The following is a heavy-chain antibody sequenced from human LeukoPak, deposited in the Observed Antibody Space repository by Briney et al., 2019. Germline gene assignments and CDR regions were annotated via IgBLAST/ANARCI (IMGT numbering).Heavy chain of an antibody. CDR1: GFTFSSYA. CDR2: LSASGGLT. J-gene: IGHJ4*02. V-gene: IGHV3-23*01. CDR3: ATGGSSYSAMDY. Sequence: GGSLRRSCAASGFTFSSYAMSWVRQAPGKGLEGGSGLSASGGLTYYSDSVKGRFTISRDNSKNTLYLQMNSLRADDPAVYYCATGGSSYSAMDYWGQGTLVTVSS. D-gene: IGHD4-11*01.